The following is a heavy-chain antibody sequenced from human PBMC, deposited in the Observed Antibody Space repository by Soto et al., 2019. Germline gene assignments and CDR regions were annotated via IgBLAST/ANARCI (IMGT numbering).Heavy chain of an antibody. CDR2: IYYSGTT. CDR1: GGAISYYY. Sequence: SETLSLTCTVSGGAISYYYWSWIRQAPGESLEGIGYIYYSGTTNYNPSLGSRVAMSVDTAKNQLSLNVTSVTAADTAIYYCARLYNSVSGVFDYWGQGTLVTVSS. J-gene: IGHJ4*02. V-gene: IGHV4-59*01. D-gene: IGHD1-1*01. CDR3: ARLYNSVSGVFDY.